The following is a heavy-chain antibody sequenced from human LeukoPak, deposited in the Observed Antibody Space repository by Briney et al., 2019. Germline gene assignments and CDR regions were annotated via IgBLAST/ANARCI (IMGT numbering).Heavy chain of an antibody. CDR2: IHPSSGGT. J-gene: IGHJ4*02. CDR3: ARNYGDLDY. V-gene: IGHV1-2*06. D-gene: IGHD4-17*01. Sequence: EASVNVSCTASGGTFSSYAISWVRQAPGQGLEWVGRIHPSSGGTEYAQNFQGRVTVTRDTSITTAYMELNRLTSDDTAVYYCARNYGDLDYWGQGTLVTVSS. CDR1: GGTFSSYA.